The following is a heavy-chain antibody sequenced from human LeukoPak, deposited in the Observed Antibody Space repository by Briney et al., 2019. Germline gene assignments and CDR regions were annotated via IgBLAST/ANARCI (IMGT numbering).Heavy chain of an antibody. D-gene: IGHD3-16*01. CDR3: ARGSGRPRRGYYYMDV. CDR2: INPSGGST. J-gene: IGHJ6*03. V-gene: IGHV1-46*01. Sequence: GASVKVSCKASGYTFTSYYMHWVRQAPGQGLEWMGIINPSGGSTSYAQKFQGRVTMTRDTSTSTVYMELSSLRSEDTAVYYCARGSGRPRRGYYYMDVWGKGTTVTISS. CDR1: GYTFTSYY.